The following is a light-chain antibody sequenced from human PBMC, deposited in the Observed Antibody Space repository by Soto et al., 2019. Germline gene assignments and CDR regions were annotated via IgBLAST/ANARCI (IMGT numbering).Light chain of an antibody. CDR2: GAS. Sequence: EIVLTQSPATPSGSPGERATLSCRASQSISSNLAWYQQKPGQGPRLLIIGASTRATGVPDRFSGSGSGTEFTLTIDSLQSDDFATYYCQQYDKSPPWTFGQGTKVDIK. CDR1: QSISSN. J-gene: IGKJ1*01. CDR3: QQYDKSPPWT. V-gene: IGKV3-15*01.